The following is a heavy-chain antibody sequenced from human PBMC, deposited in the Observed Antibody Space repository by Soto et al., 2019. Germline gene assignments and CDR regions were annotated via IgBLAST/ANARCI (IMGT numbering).Heavy chain of an antibody. CDR1: GGTISSHD. CDR3: ARGSSSSSTFDY. Sequence: TLEMLRHTCTVAGGTISSHDWSCIRQPPGKGLEWIGYIYYSGSTNYNPSLKSRVTISVDTSKNQFSLKLSSVTAADTAVYYCARGSSSSSTFDYWGQGTLVTVSS. V-gene: IGHV4-59*11. CDR2: IYYSGST. D-gene: IGHD6-6*01. J-gene: IGHJ4*02.